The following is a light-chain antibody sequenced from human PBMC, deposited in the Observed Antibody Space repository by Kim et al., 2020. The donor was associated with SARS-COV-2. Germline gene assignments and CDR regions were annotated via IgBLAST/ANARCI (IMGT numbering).Light chain of an antibody. CDR2: YDS. Sequence: APERTARITCGGNNIGSKSVHWYQQKPGQAPVLVIYYDSDRPSGIPERFSGSNSGNTATLTISRVEAGDEADYYCQVWDSYSDHVVFGGGTQLTVL. CDR1: NIGSKS. J-gene: IGLJ2*01. CDR3: QVWDSYSDHVV. V-gene: IGLV3-21*04.